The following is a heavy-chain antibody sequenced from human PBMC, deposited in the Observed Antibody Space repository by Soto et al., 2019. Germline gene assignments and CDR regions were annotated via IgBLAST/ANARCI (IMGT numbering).Heavy chain of an antibody. Sequence: EVHLLEAGGNLIQPGGSLRLSCAASGFSFSNYAMSWVHQAPGQGLEWLSAISGPGSTIYYADSVKGRFTISRDNSKNTLYLQMNSLTGEDTAVYYCAKMLTMVRGVTGLRDFDFWGQGTLVTVSS. D-gene: IGHD3-10*01. J-gene: IGHJ4*02. CDR2: ISGPGSTI. CDR1: GFSFSNYA. V-gene: IGHV3-23*01. CDR3: AKMLTMVRGVTGLRDFDF.